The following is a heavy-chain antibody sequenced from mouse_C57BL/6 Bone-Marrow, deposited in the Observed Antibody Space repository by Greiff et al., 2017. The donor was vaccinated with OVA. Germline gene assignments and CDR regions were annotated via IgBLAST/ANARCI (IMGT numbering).Heavy chain of an antibody. CDR3: AREGGPLVLFDY. CDR2: ISYDGSN. D-gene: IGHD2-10*02. Sequence: EVQLVESGPGLVKPSQSLSLTCSVTGYSITSGYYWNWIRQFPGNKLEWMGYISYDGSNNYNPSLKNRISITRDTSKNQFFLKLNSVTTEDTATYYCAREGGPLVLFDYWGQGTTLTVSS. CDR1: GYSITSGYY. J-gene: IGHJ2*01. V-gene: IGHV3-6*01.